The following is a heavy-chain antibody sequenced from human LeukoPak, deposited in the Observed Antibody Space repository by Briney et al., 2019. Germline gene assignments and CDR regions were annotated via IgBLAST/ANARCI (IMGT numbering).Heavy chain of an antibody. CDR3: ARLIVVVPAATVYYYYGMDV. CDR2: IKQDGSEK. D-gene: IGHD2-2*01. CDR1: GFTFSSYW. Sequence: GGSLRLSCAASGFTFSSYWMSWVRQAPGKGLEWVANIKQDGSEKYYVDSVKGRFTISRDNAKNSLYLQMNSLRAEDTAVYYCARLIVVVPAATVYYYYGMDVWGQGTTVTVSS. J-gene: IGHJ6*02. V-gene: IGHV3-7*01.